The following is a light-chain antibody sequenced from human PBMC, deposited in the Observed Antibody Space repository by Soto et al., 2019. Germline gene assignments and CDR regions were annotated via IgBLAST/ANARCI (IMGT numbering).Light chain of an antibody. CDR1: QSISSW. CDR2: DAS. CDR3: QQYNSYST. V-gene: IGKV1-5*01. J-gene: IGKJ1*01. Sequence: IPMTQSPSTLSASVGDRVTITCRASQSISSWLAWYQQKPGKAPKLLIYDASSLESGVPSRFSGSGSGTEFTLTISSLQPDHFATYYCQQYNSYSTFGQGTKV.